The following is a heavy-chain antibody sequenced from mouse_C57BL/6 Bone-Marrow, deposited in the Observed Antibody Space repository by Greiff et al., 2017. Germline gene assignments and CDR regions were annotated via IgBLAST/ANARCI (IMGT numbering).Heavy chain of an antibody. V-gene: IGHV1-59*01. J-gene: IGHJ4*01. Sequence: QVQLQQPGAELVRPGTSVKLSCKASGYTFTSYWMHWVKQRPGQGLEWIGVIDPSDSYTNYNQKFKGKATLTVDTSSSTAYMQLSSLTSEDSAVYYCASDGYSYYYYAMDYWGQGTSVTVSS. CDR2: IDPSDSYT. CDR1: GYTFTSYW. D-gene: IGHD2-3*01. CDR3: ASDGYSYYYYAMDY.